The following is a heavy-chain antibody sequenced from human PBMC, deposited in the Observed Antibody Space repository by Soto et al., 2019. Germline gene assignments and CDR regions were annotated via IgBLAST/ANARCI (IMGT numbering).Heavy chain of an antibody. CDR1: GFIFSNYG. J-gene: IGHJ6*02. CDR3: AKDIALVRGVIIDLDV. Sequence: GGSLRLSCAASGFIFSNYGMHWVRQDPGKGLEWAAVISYDGDNKYYADSVKGRFTVSRDNSKNTLYLQMNNLRPEDTAVYYCAKDIALVRGVIIDLDVWGHGTTVTVSS. CDR2: ISYDGDNK. V-gene: IGHV3-30*18. D-gene: IGHD3-10*01.